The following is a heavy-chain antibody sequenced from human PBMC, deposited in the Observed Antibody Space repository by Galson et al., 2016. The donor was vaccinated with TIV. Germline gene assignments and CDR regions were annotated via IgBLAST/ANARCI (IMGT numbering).Heavy chain of an antibody. V-gene: IGHV3-74*01. Sequence: SLRLSCAAPGFTFSSYWMHWVRQAPGKGLVWVSHINSDGSSTSYADSVKGRFTISRDNAKNTLYLQMNSLRAEGTAVYYCARYLRSSNFDYWGQGTLVTVSS. CDR1: GFTFSSYW. CDR2: INSDGSST. J-gene: IGHJ4*02. CDR3: ARYLRSSNFDY.